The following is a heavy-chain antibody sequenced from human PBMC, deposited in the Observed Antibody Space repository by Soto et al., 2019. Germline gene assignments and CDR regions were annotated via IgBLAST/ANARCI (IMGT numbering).Heavy chain of an antibody. CDR3: ARESRYCSGGSCYFLPGIDY. CDR1: GGTFSGYA. CDR2: IIPIFVTA. Sequence: SVKVSCKASGGTFSGYAISWVRQAPGQGLESIGLIIPIFVTANYAQKFQCRVTITADESTSTAYLELSSLRSEDTAVYYCARESRYCSGGSCYFLPGIDYWGQGTLVTVS. V-gene: IGHV1-69*13. D-gene: IGHD2-15*01. J-gene: IGHJ4*02.